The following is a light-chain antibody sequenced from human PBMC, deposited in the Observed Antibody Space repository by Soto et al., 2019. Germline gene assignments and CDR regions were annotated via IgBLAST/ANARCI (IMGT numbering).Light chain of an antibody. CDR2: AAS. V-gene: IGKV1-8*01. Sequence: AIRMTQSPSSFSASTGDRVTITCRASQGISSYLAWYQQKPGKAPKLLIYAASTLQSGVPSRFSGSGSGTDFTLTISCLQSEDFATYYCQSYRNFSWTFGQGTKVDIK. CDR3: QSYRNFSWT. J-gene: IGKJ1*01. CDR1: QGISSY.